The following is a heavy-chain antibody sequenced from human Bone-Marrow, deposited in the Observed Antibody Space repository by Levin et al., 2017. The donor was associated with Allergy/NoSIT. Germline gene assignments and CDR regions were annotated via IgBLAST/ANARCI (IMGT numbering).Heavy chain of an antibody. D-gene: IGHD3-16*02. J-gene: IGHJ4*02. CDR3: ANQYYDYDWGSYRAIDY. Sequence: GGSLRLSCAASGFIFTNYGMHWVRQAPGRGLEWLAVISYDGGNKYYADSVKGRFTISRDLSTHTLYLQMNGLRADDTAVYYCANQYYDYDWGSYRAIDYCRQGTLVTVSS. CDR2: ISYDGGNK. CDR1: GFIFTNYG. V-gene: IGHV3-30*18.